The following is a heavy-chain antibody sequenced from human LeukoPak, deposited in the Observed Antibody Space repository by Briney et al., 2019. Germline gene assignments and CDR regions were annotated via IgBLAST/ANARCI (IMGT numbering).Heavy chain of an antibody. CDR1: GGSISSYY. CDR3: ARYHYDSSGYYYYYYMDV. Sequence: SETLSLTCTVSGGSISSYYWSWIRQPPGKGLEWIGYIYYSGSTNYNPSLKSRVTISVDTSKDQFSLKLSSVTAADTAVYYCARYHYDSSGYYYYYYMDVWGKGTTVTVSS. CDR2: IYYSGST. D-gene: IGHD3-22*01. J-gene: IGHJ6*03. V-gene: IGHV4-59*01.